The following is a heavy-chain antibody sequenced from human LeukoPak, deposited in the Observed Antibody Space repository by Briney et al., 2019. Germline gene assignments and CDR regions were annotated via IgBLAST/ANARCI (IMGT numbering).Heavy chain of an antibody. J-gene: IGHJ4*02. CDR2: IYYNGST. Sequence: SETLSLTCTVSGGSITNYYWIWIRQPPGKGLEWIGYIYYNGSTNYSPSLKSRVALSVDTSKNQFSLKVNSVTPTDAAVYFCARVSPTGGLAYWGQGALVTVSS. CDR3: ARVSPTGGLAY. CDR1: GGSITNYY. V-gene: IGHV4-59*01. D-gene: IGHD1-1*01.